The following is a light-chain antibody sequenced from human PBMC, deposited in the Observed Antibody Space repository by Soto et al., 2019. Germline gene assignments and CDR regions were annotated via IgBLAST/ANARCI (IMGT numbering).Light chain of an antibody. V-gene: IGKV3-20*01. CDR1: QSVSGSY. J-gene: IGKJ4*01. CDR3: QQYGDSPLT. Sequence: ENVLTQSPVTLSLSPGERATLSCRASQSVSGSYLAWYQQKPGQAPRLLIYGASSRATGIPDRFSGSASGTDFTLTISRLEPEDFAVYHCQQYGDSPLTFGGGTKVEIK. CDR2: GAS.